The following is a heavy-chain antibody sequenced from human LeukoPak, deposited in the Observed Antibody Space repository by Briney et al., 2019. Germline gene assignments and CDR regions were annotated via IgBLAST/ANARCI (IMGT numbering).Heavy chain of an antibody. D-gene: IGHD2-15*01. CDR2: INPNSGGT. J-gene: IGHJ5*02. V-gene: IGHV1-2*02. CDR1: GYTFTGYY. Sequence: ASVKVSCKASGYTFTGYYMHWVRQAPGQGLEWMGWINPNSGGTNYAQKFQGRVTMTRDTSISTAYMELSRLRSDDTAVYYCARDLEAAASPRVDWFDPWGQGTLVTVSS. CDR3: ARDLEAAASPRVDWFDP.